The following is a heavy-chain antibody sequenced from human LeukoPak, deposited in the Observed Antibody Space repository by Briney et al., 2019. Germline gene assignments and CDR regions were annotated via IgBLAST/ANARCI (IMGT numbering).Heavy chain of an antibody. Sequence: SQTLSLTCTVSGGSISSGSYYWSWIRQPAGKGLEWIGRIYTSGNTNYHPSLKSRVTISVDTSKNQFSLKLSSVTAADTAVYYCARDQGASSNGWYSIAFDIWGQGTMVTVSS. CDR3: ARDQGASSNGWYSIAFDI. CDR2: IYTSGNT. J-gene: IGHJ3*02. D-gene: IGHD6-19*01. V-gene: IGHV4-61*02. CDR1: GGSISSGSYY.